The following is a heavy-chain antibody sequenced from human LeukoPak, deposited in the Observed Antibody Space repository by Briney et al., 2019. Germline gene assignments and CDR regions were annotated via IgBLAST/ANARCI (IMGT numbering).Heavy chain of an antibody. CDR3: ARPYYYDSSGYYSNYYGMDV. J-gene: IGHJ6*02. CDR2: ISGSGGST. Sequence: QSGGSLRLSCAASGFTFSSYAMNWVRQAPGKGLEWVSAISGSGGSTYYADSVKGRFTISRDNSKNTLYLQMNSLRAEDTAVYYCARPYYYDSSGYYSNYYGMDVWGQGTTVTVSS. V-gene: IGHV3-23*01. D-gene: IGHD3-22*01. CDR1: GFTFSSYA.